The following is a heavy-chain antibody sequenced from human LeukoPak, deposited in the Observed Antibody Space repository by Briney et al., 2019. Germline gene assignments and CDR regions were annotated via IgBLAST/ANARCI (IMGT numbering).Heavy chain of an antibody. V-gene: IGHV1-2*02. D-gene: IGHD3-10*01. J-gene: IGHJ4*02. Sequence: ASVKVSCKASGYTFTGYYIHWVRQAPGQGLEWMGWINPNSGGTNYAQKFQGRVTMTRDTSISTAYMELSRLRSDDTAVYYCARAPRSTMVRGVIYFDYWGQGTLVTVSS. CDR2: INPNSGGT. CDR1: GYTFTGYY. CDR3: ARAPRSTMVRGVIYFDY.